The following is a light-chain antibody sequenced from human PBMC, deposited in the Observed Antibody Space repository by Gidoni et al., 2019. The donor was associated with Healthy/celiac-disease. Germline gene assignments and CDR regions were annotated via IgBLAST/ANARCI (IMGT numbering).Light chain of an antibody. CDR1: SSDVGGYNY. Sequence: SALTQPASVSGSPGQSITISCTGTSSDVGGYNYVSGYQQHPGKAPKLMIYEVSNRPSGVSNRFSGSKSGNTASLTISGLQAEDEADCYCSSYTSSSTLEGVVFGGGTKLTVL. CDR3: SSYTSSSTLEGVV. J-gene: IGLJ2*01. CDR2: EVS. V-gene: IGLV2-14*01.